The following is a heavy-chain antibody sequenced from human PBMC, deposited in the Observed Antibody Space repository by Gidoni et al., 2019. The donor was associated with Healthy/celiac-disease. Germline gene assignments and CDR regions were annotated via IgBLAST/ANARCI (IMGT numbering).Heavy chain of an antibody. V-gene: IGHV3-21*01. J-gene: IGHJ6*02. CDR3: ARATVAAAHRYYYYGMDV. CDR2: ITSSRSYI. Sequence: EVQLVESGGNLVKPGGSLRLSCAASGLTFSSFSMNWVRQAPGKGLEWVSSITSSRSYIYYADSVRGRFTISRDNAKNSLYLEMNSLRAEDTAVYYCARATVAAAHRYYYYGMDVWGQGTTVTVSS. D-gene: IGHD6-13*01. CDR1: GLTFSSFS.